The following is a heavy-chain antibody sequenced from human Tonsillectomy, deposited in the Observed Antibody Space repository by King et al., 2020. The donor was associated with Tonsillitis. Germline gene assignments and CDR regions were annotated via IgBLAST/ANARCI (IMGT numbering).Heavy chain of an antibody. J-gene: IGHJ6*04. Sequence: QLVQSGAEVKKPGASVKVSCKASGYTFTNYAISWVRQAPGQGLEWMGWISAYNGNTNYAQKLQGRVTMTTDTSTSTAYMELRSLRSDDTAVYYCARRRGSMVRGAKGYYYGMEVWGEGTTGTVSS. CDR3: ARRRGSMVRGAKGYYYGMEV. D-gene: IGHD3-10*01. CDR1: GYTFTNYA. V-gene: IGHV1-18*04. CDR2: ISAYNGNT.